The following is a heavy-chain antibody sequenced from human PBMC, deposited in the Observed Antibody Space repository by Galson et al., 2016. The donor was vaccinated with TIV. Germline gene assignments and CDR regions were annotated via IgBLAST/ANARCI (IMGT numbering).Heavy chain of an antibody. CDR1: GGSMSSYY. V-gene: IGHV4-59*08. D-gene: IGHD3-3*01. Sequence: ETLSLTCTVSGGSMSSYYWSWIRQPPGKGLEWIGYIYYSGRTTYNPSLKSRVTISVDTSKNQFSLIVRSVTAADTAIYYCVRGISSPGAAGVWSQGTTVTVSS. CDR2: IYYSGRT. CDR3: VRGISSPGAAGV. J-gene: IGHJ6*02.